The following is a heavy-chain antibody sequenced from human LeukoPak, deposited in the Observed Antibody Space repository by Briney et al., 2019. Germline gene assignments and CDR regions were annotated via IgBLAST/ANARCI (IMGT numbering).Heavy chain of an antibody. D-gene: IGHD6-6*01. Sequence: PGGSLRLSCAASGFTFSSYGMHWVRQAPGKGLEWVAVIWYDGSNKYYADSVKGRFTISRDNSKNTLYLQMNSLRAEDTAVYYCSIDKYSSSSYYFDDWGQGTLVTVSS. V-gene: IGHV3-33*01. CDR2: IWYDGSNK. J-gene: IGHJ4*02. CDR1: GFTFSSYG. CDR3: SIDKYSSSSYYFDD.